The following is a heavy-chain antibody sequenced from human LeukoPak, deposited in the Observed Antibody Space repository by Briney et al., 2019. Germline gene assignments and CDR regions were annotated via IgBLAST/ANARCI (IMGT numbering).Heavy chain of an antibody. CDR3: ARGYTGYFP. V-gene: IGHV3-7*03. CDR2: IKTDGSEK. D-gene: IGHD3-9*01. Sequence: VRQAPGXGQEWVANIKTDGSEKYYVDSVKGRFTISRDNAKNSLYLQMNSLRAEDTAVYYCARGYTGYFPWGQGTLVIVSS. J-gene: IGHJ5*02.